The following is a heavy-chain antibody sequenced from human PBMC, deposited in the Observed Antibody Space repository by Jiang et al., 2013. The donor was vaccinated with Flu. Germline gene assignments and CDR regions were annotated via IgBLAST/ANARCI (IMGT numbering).Heavy chain of an antibody. J-gene: IGHJ6*02. Sequence: GGGVVQPGRSLRLSCAASGFTFRNHGMHWVRQGPGKGLEWVAVISNDGGNEYYADSVKGRFTMSRDNSKNTLYLQMNSLRAEDTAVYYCAKDPSIAAVGSYGMDVWGQGTTVTVSS. CDR3: AKDPSIAAVGSYGMDV. D-gene: IGHD6-13*01. CDR2: ISNDGGNE. V-gene: IGHV3-30*18. CDR1: GFTFRNHG.